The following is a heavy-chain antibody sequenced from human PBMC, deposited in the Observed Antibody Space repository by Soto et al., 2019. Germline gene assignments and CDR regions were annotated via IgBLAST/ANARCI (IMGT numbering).Heavy chain of an antibody. CDR2: IYYSGST. J-gene: IGHJ5*02. V-gene: IGHV4-39*01. D-gene: IGHD4-4*01. CDR3: ARVVTNSNWCDWFDP. CDR1: GGSISSSSYY. Sequence: QLQLQESGPGLVKPSETLSLTCTVSGGSISSSSYYWGWIRQPPGKGLEWIGSIYYSGSTYYNPSLKSRVTISVDTSKNQFSLKLSSVTAADTAVYYCARVVTNSNWCDWFDPWGQGTLVTVSS.